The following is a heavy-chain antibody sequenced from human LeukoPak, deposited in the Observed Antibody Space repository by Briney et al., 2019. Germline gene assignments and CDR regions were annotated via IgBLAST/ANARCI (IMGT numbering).Heavy chain of an antibody. V-gene: IGHV3-21*01. CDR3: ARDIMYYYDSSGYYYPDY. D-gene: IGHD3-22*01. Sequence: GGSLRLSCAASGFTFRSYSMNWVRQAPGKGLEWVSSISSSSSYIYYADSVKGRFTISRDNAKNSLYLQMNSLRAEDTAVYYCARDIMYYYDSSGYYYPDYWGQGTLVTDSS. J-gene: IGHJ4*02. CDR2: ISSSSSYI. CDR1: GFTFRSYS.